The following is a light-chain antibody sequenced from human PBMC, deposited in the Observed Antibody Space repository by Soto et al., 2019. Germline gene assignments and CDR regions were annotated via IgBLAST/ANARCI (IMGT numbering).Light chain of an antibody. V-gene: IGKV1-6*01. CDR1: QYIRSD. CDR3: LQDYAYHRT. CDR2: AAS. J-gene: IGKJ1*01. Sequence: TEMTQSPSSLSASVGVRVTIACRASQYIRSDLARYHQKPGKAPNLLIYAASSLQGGVPSRFSGSGSGTDFTLTLRSQQPEDSATYYCLQDYAYHRTFCHGTKVEV.